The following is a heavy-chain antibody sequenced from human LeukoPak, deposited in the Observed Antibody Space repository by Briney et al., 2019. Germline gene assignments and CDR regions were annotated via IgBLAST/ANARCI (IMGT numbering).Heavy chain of an antibody. CDR2: IYHSGST. V-gene: IGHV4-38-2*01. Sequence: SETLSFTRAVSGYSISSGYYWGWTRQPPGKGLEWIGSIYHSGSTYYNPSLKSRVTISVDTSKNQCSLKPSSVTAADTAMYYCASNYYYYMDVWGKGTTVTVSS. CDR3: ASNYYYYMDV. J-gene: IGHJ6*03. CDR1: GYSISSGYY.